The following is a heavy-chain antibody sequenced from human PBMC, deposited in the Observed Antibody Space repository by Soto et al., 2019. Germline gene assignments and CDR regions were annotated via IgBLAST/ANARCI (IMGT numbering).Heavy chain of an antibody. CDR3: VGALTYEVPYYYYGMDV. D-gene: IGHD3-16*01. CDR1: GFMFSTYL. Sequence: GGSLRLSCEASGFMFSTYLMSWVRQAPGKGLEWVANIKQGGNEKFYVDSVKGRFTISRDNAKKSLFLQMNSLRPEDTAVYYCVGALTYEVPYYYYGMDVWGQGTTVPVS. V-gene: IGHV3-7*01. J-gene: IGHJ6*02. CDR2: IKQGGNEK.